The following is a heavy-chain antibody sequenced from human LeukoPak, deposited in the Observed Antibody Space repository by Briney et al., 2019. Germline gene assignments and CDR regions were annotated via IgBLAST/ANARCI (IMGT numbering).Heavy chain of an antibody. CDR2: INPNSGGT. D-gene: IGHD5-18*01. J-gene: IGHJ4*02. CDR1: GYTFTGYY. Sequence: GASVKVSCKASGYTFTGYYMHWVRQAPGQGLEWMGWINPNSGGTNYAQKFQGRVTMTRDTSTSTAYMELRSLRSDDTAVYYCARDNKRGYSYGSGYWGQGTLVTVSS. CDR3: ARDNKRGYSYGSGY. V-gene: IGHV1-2*02.